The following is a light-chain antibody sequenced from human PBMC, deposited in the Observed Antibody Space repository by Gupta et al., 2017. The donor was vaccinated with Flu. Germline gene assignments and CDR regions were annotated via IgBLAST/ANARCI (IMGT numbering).Light chain of an antibody. CDR2: FAS. CDR1: RDVYTY. Sequence: VATVTIKCLAYRDVYTYLNWFQQRPGEAPKRLIYFASSRQTGVPARFSGSGSGTHFTLTISSLEAEDVGTYYCKQDTSWPLTFGQGTKVEI. V-gene: IGKV1-16*01. J-gene: IGKJ1*01. CDR3: KQDTSWPLT.